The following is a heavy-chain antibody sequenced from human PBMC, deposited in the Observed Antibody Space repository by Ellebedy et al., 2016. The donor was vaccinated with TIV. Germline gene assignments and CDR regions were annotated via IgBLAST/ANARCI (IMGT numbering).Heavy chain of an antibody. Sequence: ASVKVSCKASGYTFTGYYMHWVRQAPGQGLEWMGWINPNSGGTNYAQKFQGRVTMTRDTSISTAYMELSRLRSDDTAVYYCATISLNRGGNDAFDIWGQGTMVTVSS. D-gene: IGHD3-16*01. CDR3: ATISLNRGGNDAFDI. CDR1: GYTFTGYY. CDR2: INPNSGGT. V-gene: IGHV1-2*02. J-gene: IGHJ3*02.